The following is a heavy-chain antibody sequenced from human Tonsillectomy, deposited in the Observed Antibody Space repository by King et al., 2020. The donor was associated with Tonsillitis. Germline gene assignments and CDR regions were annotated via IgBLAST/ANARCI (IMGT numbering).Heavy chain of an antibody. CDR3: AKVGIAGYKTMAGFDS. CDR1: GFTFSDYD. CDR2: ISFDGTKI. Sequence: VQLVESGGGVVQPGRSLRISCAASGFTFSDYDIHWVRQAPGKGLEWVASISFDGTKIYYSDSVKGRFTISRDNSKNTLSLQLTSLRTDDTALYYCAKVGIAGYKTMAGFDSWGQGTLVIVSS. D-gene: IGHD3-10*01. V-gene: IGHV3-30*18. J-gene: IGHJ4*02.